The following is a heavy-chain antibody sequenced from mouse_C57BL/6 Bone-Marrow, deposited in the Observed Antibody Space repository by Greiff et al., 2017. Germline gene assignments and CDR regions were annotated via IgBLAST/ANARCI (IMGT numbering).Heavy chain of an antibody. Sequence: QVQLQQPGAELVRPGTSVKLSCKASGYTFTSYWMHWVKQRPGQGLEWIGVIDPSDSYTNYNQKFKGKATLTVDTSSSTAYMQLSSLTSEDSAVYYCARSPLRYFDYWGQGTTLTVSS. CDR3: ARSPLRYFDY. CDR2: IDPSDSYT. V-gene: IGHV1-59*01. CDR1: GYTFTSYW. J-gene: IGHJ2*01.